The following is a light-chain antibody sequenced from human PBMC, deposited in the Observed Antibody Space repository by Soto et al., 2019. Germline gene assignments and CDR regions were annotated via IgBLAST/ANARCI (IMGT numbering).Light chain of an antibody. J-gene: IGKJ4*01. V-gene: IGKV1-33*01. CDR2: DAS. CDR1: QDTSNY. Sequence: DTQMTQSPSSLSASVGDRVTITCQASQDTSNYLNWYQQKPGKAPKLLIYDASNLEAGVPSRFSGSGSGTDFTFTISSLQPEDIATYYCQQYNNRPLTFGGGTKVEIK. CDR3: QQYNNRPLT.